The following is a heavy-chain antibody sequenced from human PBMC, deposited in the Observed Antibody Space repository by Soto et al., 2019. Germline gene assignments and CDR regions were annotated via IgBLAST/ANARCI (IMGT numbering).Heavy chain of an antibody. CDR1: GFTFSSYA. J-gene: IGHJ4*02. D-gene: IGHD2-15*01. CDR3: AKGIVRECSGGSCYSAGGYFDY. V-gene: IGHV3-23*01. CDR2: ISGSGGST. Sequence: GGSLRLSCAASGFTFSSYAMSWVRQAPGKGLEWVSAISGSGGSTYYADSVKGRFTISRDNSKNTLYLQMNSLRAEDTAVYYCAKGIVRECSGGSCYSAGGYFDYWGQGTLVTVSS.